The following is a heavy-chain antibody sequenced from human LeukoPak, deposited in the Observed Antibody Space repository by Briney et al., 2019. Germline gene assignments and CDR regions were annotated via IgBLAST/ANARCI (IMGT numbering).Heavy chain of an antibody. CDR1: GFTFGDYA. D-gene: IGHD3-3*01. J-gene: IGHJ4*02. CDR2: IRSKAYGGTT. CDR3: TSLSFGVVITDY. Sequence: PGGSLRLSCTASGFTFGDYAMSWFRQAPGKGLGWVGFIRSKAYGGTTEYAASVKGGFTISRDDSKSIAYLQMNSLKTEDTAVYYCTSLSFGVVITDYWGQGTLVTVSS. V-gene: IGHV3-49*03.